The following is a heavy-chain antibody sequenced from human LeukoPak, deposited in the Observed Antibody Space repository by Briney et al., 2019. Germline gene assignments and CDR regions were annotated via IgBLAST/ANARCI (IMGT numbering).Heavy chain of an antibody. CDR1: GFTFSSYA. J-gene: IGHJ5*02. CDR3: AKDRGGYYDFWSDYVRRNWCDP. Sequence: GGSLRLSCAASGFTFSSYAMSWVRQAPGKGLEWVSAISGSGGSTYYADSVKGRFTISRDNSKNTLYLQMNSLRAEDTAVYYCAKDRGGYYDFWSDYVRRNWCDPWGQGTLVTVSS. CDR2: ISGSGGST. D-gene: IGHD3-3*01. V-gene: IGHV3-23*01.